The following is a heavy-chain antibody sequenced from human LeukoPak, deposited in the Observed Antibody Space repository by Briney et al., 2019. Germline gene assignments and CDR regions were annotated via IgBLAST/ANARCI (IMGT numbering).Heavy chain of an antibody. D-gene: IGHD3-3*01. Sequence: GASVKVSCKASGGTFSSYAISWVRQAPGQGPEWMGRIIPILGIADYAQKFQGRVTITADESTSTAYMELSSLRSEDTAVYYCARVLPSDFWSGYSSPFDYWGQGTLVTVSS. CDR1: GGTFSSYA. CDR2: IIPILGIA. J-gene: IGHJ4*02. CDR3: ARVLPSDFWSGYSSPFDY. V-gene: IGHV1-69*04.